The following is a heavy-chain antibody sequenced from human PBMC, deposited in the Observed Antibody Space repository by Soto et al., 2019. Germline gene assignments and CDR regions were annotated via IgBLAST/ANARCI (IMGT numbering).Heavy chain of an antibody. Sequence: GASVKVSCKXSGYTFTSYAMHWVRQAPGQRLEGMGWINAGNGNTRYSQKFQGRVTITRDTSASTAYMELSSLRSEDTAVYYCARARDIVVVVAATGDAFDIWGQGPMVTVSS. CDR3: ARARDIVVVVAATGDAFDI. V-gene: IGHV1-3*01. CDR2: INAGNGNT. CDR1: GYTFTSYA. D-gene: IGHD2-15*01. J-gene: IGHJ3*02.